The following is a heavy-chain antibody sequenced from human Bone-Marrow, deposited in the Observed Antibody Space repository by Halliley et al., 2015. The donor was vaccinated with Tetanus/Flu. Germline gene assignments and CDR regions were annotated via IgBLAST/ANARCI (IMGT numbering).Heavy chain of an antibody. CDR2: YT. J-gene: IGHJ6*02. Sequence: YTKYADSVEGRFTIARDNAKNSVDLQVNSLRAEDTAVYYCARVCKEGTQGRRRALGLTYAMDVWGQGTTVTVSS. D-gene: IGHD1-1*01. CDR3: ARVCKEGTQGRRRALGLTYAMDV. V-gene: IGHV3-11*05.